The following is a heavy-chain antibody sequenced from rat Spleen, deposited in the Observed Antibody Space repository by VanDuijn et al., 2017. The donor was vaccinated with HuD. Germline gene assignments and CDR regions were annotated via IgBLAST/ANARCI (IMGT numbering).Heavy chain of an antibody. Sequence: EVQLQESGPGLVKPSQSLSLTCSVTGHSIDSSYRWNWIRKFPGNKLEWMGYINSAGSTNYNPSLKSRISISRDASKNQFFLQVDSVTAEDTATYYCARSDGTHYCLPFADWGQGTLVTVSS. D-gene: IGHD1-1*01. CDR1: GHSIDSSYR. CDR3: ARSDGTHYCLPFAD. V-gene: IGHV3-3*01. CDR2: INSAGST. J-gene: IGHJ3*01.